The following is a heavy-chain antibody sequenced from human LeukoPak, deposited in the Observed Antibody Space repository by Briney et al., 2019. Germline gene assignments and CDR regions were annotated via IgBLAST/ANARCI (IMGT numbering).Heavy chain of an antibody. CDR1: GFTFSSYA. Sequence: AGGSLRLSCAASGFTFSSYAMSWVRQAPGKGLEWVSAISGSGGSTYYADSVKGRFTISRDNSKNTLYLQMNSLRAEDTAVYYCAREGKWLVEGCLDYWGQGTLVTVSS. CDR3: AREGKWLVEGCLDY. CDR2: ISGSGGST. D-gene: IGHD6-19*01. J-gene: IGHJ4*02. V-gene: IGHV3-23*01.